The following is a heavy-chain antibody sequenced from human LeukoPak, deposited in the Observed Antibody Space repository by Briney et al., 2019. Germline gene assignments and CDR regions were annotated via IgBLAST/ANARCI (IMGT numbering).Heavy chain of an antibody. V-gene: IGHV3-74*01. Sequence: TGGSLRLSCAASGFTFSIYWMHWVRQAPGTGLVWVSHINSDGSSTSYADSVKGRFTISRDNAKNTLYLQMNSLRAEDTAVYYCARDRGYSPDVWGQGTTVTVSS. CDR3: ARDRGYSPDV. CDR2: INSDGSST. CDR1: GFTFSIYW. J-gene: IGHJ6*02. D-gene: IGHD5-18*01.